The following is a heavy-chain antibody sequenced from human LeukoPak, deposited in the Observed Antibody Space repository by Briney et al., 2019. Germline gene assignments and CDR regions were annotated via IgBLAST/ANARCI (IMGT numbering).Heavy chain of an antibody. V-gene: IGHV1-18*04. CDR1: GYTFTSHG. D-gene: IGHD4-17*01. J-gene: IGHJ4*02. CDR2: ISAYNGNT. Sequence: EASVKVSCKASGYTFTSHGISWLRQAPGQGREWMGWISAYNGNTNYAQKLQGRVTMTTDTSTSTAYMELRSLRSDDTAVYYCARAAIYGDSPFDYWGQGTLVTVSS. CDR3: ARAAIYGDSPFDY.